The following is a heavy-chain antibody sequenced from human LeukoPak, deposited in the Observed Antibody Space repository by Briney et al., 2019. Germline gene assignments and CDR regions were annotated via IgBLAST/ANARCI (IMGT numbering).Heavy chain of an antibody. Sequence: GGSLRLSCAASGFNFTSYAMSWVRQAPGKGLEWVSGISNSGGGTYYADSVKGRFTISRDKSKNTLYLQMNSLRAEDTAVYYCARDEITVTSSIDYWGQGTLVTVSS. J-gene: IGHJ4*02. V-gene: IGHV3-23*01. CDR2: ISNSGGGT. CDR3: ARDEITVTSSIDY. D-gene: IGHD4-17*01. CDR1: GFNFTSYA.